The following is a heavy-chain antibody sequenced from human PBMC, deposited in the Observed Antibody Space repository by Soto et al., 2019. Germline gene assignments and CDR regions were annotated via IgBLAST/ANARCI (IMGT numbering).Heavy chain of an antibody. Sequence: QVQLVESGGGVVQPGRSLRLSCAASGFTFSSYAMHWVRQAPGKGLEWVAVISYDGSNKYYADSVKGRFTISRDNSNNTLYLQMNSLRAEDTAVYYCARDGYGGDYVIGWFDPWGQGTLVTVSS. D-gene: IGHD4-17*01. CDR2: ISYDGSNK. J-gene: IGHJ5*02. V-gene: IGHV3-30-3*01. CDR3: ARDGYGGDYVIGWFDP. CDR1: GFTFSSYA.